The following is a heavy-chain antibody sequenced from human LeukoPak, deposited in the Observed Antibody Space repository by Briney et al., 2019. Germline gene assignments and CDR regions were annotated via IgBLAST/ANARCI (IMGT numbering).Heavy chain of an antibody. CDR2: VNGNGDTT. J-gene: IGHJ4*02. CDR3: VGDQVDDTGYLR. CDR1: GFIFTTYT. Sequence: GGSLRLSCSASGFIFTTYTMYWVRQAPGKGLEFVSVVNGNGDTTYYTDSVKGRFTISRDNSKNTLYLQMSSLRAEDTAVYYCVGDQVDDTGYLRWGQGTRVTVSS. V-gene: IGHV3-64D*06. D-gene: IGHD3-9*01.